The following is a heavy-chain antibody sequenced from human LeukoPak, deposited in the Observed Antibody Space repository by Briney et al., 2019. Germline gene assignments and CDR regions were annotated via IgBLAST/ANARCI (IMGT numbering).Heavy chain of an antibody. CDR3: ARMDGSSWYELDY. V-gene: IGHV4-4*07. Sequence: SETLSLTCTVSGGSISSYYWTWIRQPAGKGLEWIGRIYTSGSTNYNPSLRSRVTMSVDTSKSQFSLRLTSLTVADTAVYYYARMDGSSWYELDYWGQGTLVTVSS. CDR1: GGSISSYY. CDR2: IYTSGST. J-gene: IGHJ4*02. D-gene: IGHD6-13*01.